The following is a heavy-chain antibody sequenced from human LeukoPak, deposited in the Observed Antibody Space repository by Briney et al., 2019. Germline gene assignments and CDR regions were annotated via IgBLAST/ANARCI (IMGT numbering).Heavy chain of an antibody. CDR3: TRDRGYGWYVSDH. D-gene: IGHD6-19*01. CDR1: GYTFTSYY. Sequence: ASVKVSCKASGYTFTSYYMHWVRQAPGQGLEWMGIINPSGGSTSYAQKFQGRVTITADKSTSTAYMELSSLRSDDTALYYCTRDRGYGWYVSDHWGQGTLVTVSS. V-gene: IGHV1-46*01. J-gene: IGHJ4*02. CDR2: INPSGGST.